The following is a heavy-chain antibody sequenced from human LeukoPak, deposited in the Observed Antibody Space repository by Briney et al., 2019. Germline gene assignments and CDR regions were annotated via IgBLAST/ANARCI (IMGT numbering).Heavy chain of an antibody. CDR2: MHPNSGNT. J-gene: IGHJ4*02. V-gene: IGHV1-8*01. D-gene: IGHD6-19*01. Sequence: ASVKVSCQASGYTFTSYDINWVRQATGQRLAWMGWMHPNSGNTVYAQKFQGRVTMTRNTSISTAYMELSSLRSEDTAVYYCASSPHSSGWYFDYWGQGTLVTVSS. CDR3: ASSPHSSGWYFDY. CDR1: GYTFTSYD.